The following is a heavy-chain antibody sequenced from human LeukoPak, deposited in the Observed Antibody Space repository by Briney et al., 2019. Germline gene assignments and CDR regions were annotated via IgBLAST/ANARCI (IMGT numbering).Heavy chain of an antibody. CDR3: ARQGGYCSGGSCYSYYFDY. Sequence: SETLSLTCTVPGGSISSSSYYWGWIRQPPGKGLEWIGSIYYSGSTYYNPSLKSRVTISVDTSKNQFSLKLSSVTAADTAVYYCARQGGYCSGGSCYSYYFDYWGQGTLVTVSS. CDR1: GGSISSSSYY. D-gene: IGHD2-15*01. CDR2: IYYSGST. V-gene: IGHV4-39*01. J-gene: IGHJ4*02.